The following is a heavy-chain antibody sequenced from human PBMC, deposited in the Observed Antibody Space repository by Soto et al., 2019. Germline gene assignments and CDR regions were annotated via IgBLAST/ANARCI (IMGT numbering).Heavy chain of an antibody. D-gene: IGHD2-2*01. V-gene: IGHV3-23*01. CDR1: GFTISSYA. CDR2: ISGSGGST. J-gene: IGHJ3*02. Sequence: EVQLLESGGGLVQPGGSLRLSCAASGFTISSYAMSWVRQAPGKGLEWVSAISGSGGSTYYADSVKGRFTISRDNSKNTLYLQMNSLRAEDTAVYYCYVVPAATHDAFDIWGQGTMVTVSS. CDR3: YVVPAATHDAFDI.